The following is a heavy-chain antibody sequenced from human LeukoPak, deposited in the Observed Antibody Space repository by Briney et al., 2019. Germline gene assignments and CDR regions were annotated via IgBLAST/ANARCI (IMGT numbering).Heavy chain of an antibody. D-gene: IGHD3-10*01. J-gene: IGHJ4*02. CDR3: AVGTSYYGSEPDC. CDR2: IYYGGSI. V-gene: IGHV4-39*07. CDR1: GGSISSSSYY. Sequence: SETLSLTCTVSGGSISSSSYYWGWTRQPPGKGLEWIGSIYYGGSIFYIPSLKSGVTISIDASKNQFSLKLISVTAADTAVYFCAVGTSYYGSEPDCWGQGTLVTVSS.